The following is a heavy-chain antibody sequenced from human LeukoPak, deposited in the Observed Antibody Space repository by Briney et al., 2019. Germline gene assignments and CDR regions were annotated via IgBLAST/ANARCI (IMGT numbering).Heavy chain of an antibody. Sequence: ASVKVSCKASGYTFTGYYMHWVRQAPGQGLEWMGWINPNSGGTNYAQKFQGRVTMTRDTSISTAYMELSRLRSDDPAVYYCARVDARYYYDSSGYGFDYWGQGTLVTVSS. D-gene: IGHD3-22*01. CDR2: INPNSGGT. V-gene: IGHV1-2*02. J-gene: IGHJ4*02. CDR1: GYTFTGYY. CDR3: ARVDARYYYDSSGYGFDY.